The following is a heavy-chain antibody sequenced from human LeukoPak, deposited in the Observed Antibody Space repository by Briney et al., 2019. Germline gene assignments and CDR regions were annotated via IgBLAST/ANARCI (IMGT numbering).Heavy chain of an antibody. Sequence: PGGSLRLSCAASGFTFSSYEMNWVRQAPGKGLEWVSYISSSGSTIYYADSVKGRFTISRDNAKNSLYLQMNSLRAEDTAVYYCARDRSPDYYGSGSCPHYFDYWGQGTLVTVSS. CDR2: ISSSGSTI. J-gene: IGHJ4*02. CDR3: ARDRSPDYYGSGSCPHYFDY. V-gene: IGHV3-48*03. D-gene: IGHD3-10*01. CDR1: GFTFSSYE.